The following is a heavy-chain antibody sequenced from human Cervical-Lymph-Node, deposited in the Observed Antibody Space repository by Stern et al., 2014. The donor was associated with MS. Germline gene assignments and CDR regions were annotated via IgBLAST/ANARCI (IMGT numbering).Heavy chain of an antibody. CDR2: IWYDGSNP. V-gene: IGHV3-33*01. J-gene: IGHJ4*02. D-gene: IGHD6-13*01. Sequence: MQLVESGGGVVQPGRSLRLSCAASGFSFSRYAMHLVRQAPGKGLEWVALIWYDGSNPYYADSVTGRFTISRDNCKNTLYLQMNSLRAEDTAVYYCASAYSSSHYYFDYWGQGTLVTVSS. CDR3: ASAYSSSHYYFDY. CDR1: GFSFSRYA.